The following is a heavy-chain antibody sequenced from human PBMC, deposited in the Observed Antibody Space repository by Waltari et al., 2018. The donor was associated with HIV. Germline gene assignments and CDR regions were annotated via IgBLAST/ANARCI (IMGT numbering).Heavy chain of an antibody. J-gene: IGHJ4*02. CDR2: INHSAST. CDR1: GGSFSGYY. CDR3: ARARLRQQLPPRSYYFDY. D-gene: IGHD6-13*01. V-gene: IGHV4-34*01. Sequence: HVQLQQWGAGLLKPSATLSLTCAAYGGSFSGYYWSWISQPPGKGREWIGEINHSASTNYNPSLKSRVTISVDTSKNQFSLKLSSVTAADTAVYYCARARLRQQLPPRSYYFDYWGQGTLVTVSS.